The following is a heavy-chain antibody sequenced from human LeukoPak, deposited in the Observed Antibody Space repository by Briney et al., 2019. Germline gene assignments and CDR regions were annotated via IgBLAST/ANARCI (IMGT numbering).Heavy chain of an antibody. J-gene: IGHJ4*02. CDR2: MNPNSGNT. D-gene: IGHD3-22*01. CDR1: GYTFTSYD. Sequence: ASVKVSCKASGYTFTSYDINWVRQATGQGLEWMGWMNPNSGNTGYPQKFQGRVTMTRTTSISTAYMELSSLRSEDTAVYYCARDWDYYDSSPGYWGQGTLVTVSS. V-gene: IGHV1-8*01. CDR3: ARDWDYYDSSPGY.